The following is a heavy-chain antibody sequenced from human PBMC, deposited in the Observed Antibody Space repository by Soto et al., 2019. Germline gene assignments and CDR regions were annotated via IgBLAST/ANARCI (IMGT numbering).Heavy chain of an antibody. CDR3: ARCWDGLDV. J-gene: IGHJ6*02. Sequence: WTWIRLPPGKGLEWIGYLYYAGSAYYNPSLKSRVTISVDTSKNQFSLKMSSVTAADTAVYYCARCWDGLDVWGQGTTVTVSS. CDR2: LYYAGSA. V-gene: IGHV4-59*01. D-gene: IGHD3-16*01.